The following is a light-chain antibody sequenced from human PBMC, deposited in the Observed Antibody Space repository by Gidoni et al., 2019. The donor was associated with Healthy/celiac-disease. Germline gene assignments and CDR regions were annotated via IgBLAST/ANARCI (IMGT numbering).Light chain of an antibody. CDR1: QGISNS. V-gene: IGKV1-NL1*01. J-gene: IGKJ1*01. CDR3: QQYYSTPPT. Sequence: IQMTHSPSSLSASVGDRVTITCRASQGISNSLAWYQQKPGKAPKLLLYAASRLESGVPSRFSGSGSGTDYTLTISSRQPEDLATYYCQQYYSTPPTFGQXTKVEIK. CDR2: AAS.